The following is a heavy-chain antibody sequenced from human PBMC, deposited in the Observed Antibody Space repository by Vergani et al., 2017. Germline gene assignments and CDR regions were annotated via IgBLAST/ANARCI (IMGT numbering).Heavy chain of an antibody. V-gene: IGHV3-21*01. CDR1: GFTFSSYS. CDR2: ISSSSSYI. J-gene: IGHJ3*02. D-gene: IGHD2-2*02. CDR3: ARVSHIVVVPAAIPDAFDI. Sequence: EVQLVESGGGLVKPGGSLRLSCAASGFTFSSYSMNWVRQAPGKGLEWVSSISSSSSYIYYADSVKGRFTISRDNAKNSLYLQMNSLRAEDTAVYYCARVSHIVVVPAAIPDAFDIWGQGTMVTVSS.